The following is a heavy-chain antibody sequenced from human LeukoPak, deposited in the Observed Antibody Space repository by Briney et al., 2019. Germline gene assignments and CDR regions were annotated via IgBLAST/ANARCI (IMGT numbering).Heavy chain of an antibody. D-gene: IGHD3-16*01. CDR2: IYTSGST. Sequence: PSETLSLTCTVSGGSISSGSYYWSWIRQPAGKGLEWIGRIYTSGSTNYNPSLKSRVTISVDTSKNQFSLKLSSVTAADTAVYYCAREIMDDAFDIWGQGTMVTVSS. CDR1: GGSISSGSYY. CDR3: AREIMDDAFDI. J-gene: IGHJ3*02. V-gene: IGHV4-61*02.